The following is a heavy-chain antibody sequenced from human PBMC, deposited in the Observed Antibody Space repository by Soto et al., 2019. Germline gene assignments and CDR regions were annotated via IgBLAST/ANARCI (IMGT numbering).Heavy chain of an antibody. Sequence: VGSLRLSCTSSVFTFNTYNMNWVRHSPGKGLEWVSYISSSSYTIKYADSVEGRFTVSRDNGKKSLYLQMNSLRDEDTAVYFCAREISISEGSYFEYLGQGTLVNVS. V-gene: IGHV3-48*02. CDR2: ISSSSYTI. D-gene: IGHD3-3*01. CDR3: AREISISEGSYFEY. CDR1: VFTFNTYN. J-gene: IGHJ4*02.